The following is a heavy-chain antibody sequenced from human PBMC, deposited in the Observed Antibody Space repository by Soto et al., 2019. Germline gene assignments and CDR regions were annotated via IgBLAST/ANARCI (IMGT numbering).Heavy chain of an antibody. CDR2: INPSGGST. V-gene: IGHV1-46*01. CDR1: GYTFTSYY. D-gene: IGHD3-10*01. Sequence: RASVKVSCKASGYTFTSYYMHWVRQAPGQGLEWMGIINPSGGSTSYAQKFQGRVTMTRDTSTSTVYMELSSLRSEDTAVYYCARDNNYYGSGSYYNEYYYYYGMDVWGQGTTVTVSS. J-gene: IGHJ6*02. CDR3: ARDNNYYGSGSYYNEYYYYYGMDV.